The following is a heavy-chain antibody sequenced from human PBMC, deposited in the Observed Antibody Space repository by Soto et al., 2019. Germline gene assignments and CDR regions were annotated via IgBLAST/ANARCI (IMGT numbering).Heavy chain of an antibody. V-gene: IGHV1-69*13. J-gene: IGHJ4*02. CDR2: IIPIFGTA. D-gene: IGHD2-15*01. CDR3: AGDRYCSGGSCYSANY. Sequence: ASVKVSCKASGGTFSSYAISWVRQAPGQGLEWMGGIIPIFGTANYAQKFQGRVTITADESTSTAYMELSSLRSEDTAVYYSAGDRYCSGGSCYSANYWGQGTLVTVSS. CDR1: GGTFSSYA.